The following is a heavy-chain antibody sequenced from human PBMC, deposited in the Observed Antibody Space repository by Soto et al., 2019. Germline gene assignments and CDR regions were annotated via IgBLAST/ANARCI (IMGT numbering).Heavy chain of an antibody. V-gene: IGHV3-21*01. Sequence: GGSLRLSCAASGFTFSSYSMNWVRQAPGKGLEWVSSISSSSSYIYYADSVKGRFTISRDNAKNSLYLQMNSLRAEVTAVYYCASWSGVVPAAIGYWGQGTLVTVSS. CDR2: ISSSSSYI. CDR3: ASWSGVVPAAIGY. J-gene: IGHJ4*02. D-gene: IGHD2-2*02. CDR1: GFTFSSYS.